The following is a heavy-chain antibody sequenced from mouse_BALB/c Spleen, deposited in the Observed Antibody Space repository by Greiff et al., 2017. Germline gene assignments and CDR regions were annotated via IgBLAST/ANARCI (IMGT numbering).Heavy chain of an antibody. V-gene: IGHV1S137*01. CDR2: ISTYYGDA. CDR3: ARSEGYYFDY. CDR1: GYTFTDYA. Sequence: QVQLQQSGAELVRPGVSVKISCKGSGYTFTDYAMHWVKLSHAKSLEWIGVISTYYGDASYNQKFKGKATMTVDKSSSTAYMELARLTSEDSAIYYCARSEGYYFDYWGQGTTLTVSS. J-gene: IGHJ2*01.